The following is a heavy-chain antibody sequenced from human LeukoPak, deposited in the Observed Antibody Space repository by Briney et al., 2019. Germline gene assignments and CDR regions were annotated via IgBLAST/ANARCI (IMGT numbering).Heavy chain of an antibody. Sequence: GASVKVSCKASGGTFSSYAISWVRQAPGQGLEWMGGIIPIFGTANYAQKFQGRVTITTDESMSTAYMELSSLRSEDTAVYYCARAGGSSSWNYYFDYWGQGTLVTVSS. J-gene: IGHJ4*02. CDR2: IIPIFGTA. D-gene: IGHD6-13*01. CDR1: GGTFSSYA. CDR3: ARAGGSSSWNYYFDY. V-gene: IGHV1-69*05.